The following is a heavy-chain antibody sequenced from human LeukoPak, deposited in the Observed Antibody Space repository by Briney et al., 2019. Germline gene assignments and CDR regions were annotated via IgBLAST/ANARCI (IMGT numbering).Heavy chain of an antibody. V-gene: IGHV1-2*06. CDR3: ARTAISGSGWYFVGAYYYYYGMDV. Sequence: GASVKVSCKASGYTFTGFYIHWVRQAPGQGLEWMGRINPNSGGTNYAQKLQGRVTMTTDTSTSTAYMELRSLRSDDTAVYYCARTAISGSGWYFVGAYYYYYGMDVWGQGTTVTVSS. D-gene: IGHD6-19*01. CDR2: INPNSGGT. CDR1: GYTFTGFY. J-gene: IGHJ6*02.